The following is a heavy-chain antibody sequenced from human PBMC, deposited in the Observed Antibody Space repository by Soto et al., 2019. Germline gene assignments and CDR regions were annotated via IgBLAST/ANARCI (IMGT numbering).Heavy chain of an antibody. CDR1: GGSISSVGYY. V-gene: IGHV4-31*03. CDR3: ARDYYGSGIGAHWFDP. CDR2: IYYSGST. D-gene: IGHD3-10*01. Sequence: QVQLQESGPGLVKPSQTLSLTCTVSGGSISSVGYYWSWIRQHPGKGLEWIGYIYYSGSTYYNPFLKSRVIISVDTSKNQFSLKLSSVTSADTAVYYCARDYYGSGIGAHWFDPWGQGTLVTVSS. J-gene: IGHJ5*02.